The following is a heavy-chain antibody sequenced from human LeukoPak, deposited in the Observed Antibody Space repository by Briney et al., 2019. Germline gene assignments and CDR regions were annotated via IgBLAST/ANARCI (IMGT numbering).Heavy chain of an antibody. D-gene: IGHD3-10*01. J-gene: IGHJ4*02. Sequence: GGSLRLSCAASGFTFSSCGMRWVRQAPGKGLEWVAVITYDGDTTYFEDSVKGRFTISRDTSKSTLYLQMNSLGAEDTAVYYCVKEQGSGSYRSADYWGQGTLVTVSS. CDR2: ITYDGDTT. V-gene: IGHV3-30*18. CDR1: GFTFSSCG. CDR3: VKEQGSGSYRSADY.